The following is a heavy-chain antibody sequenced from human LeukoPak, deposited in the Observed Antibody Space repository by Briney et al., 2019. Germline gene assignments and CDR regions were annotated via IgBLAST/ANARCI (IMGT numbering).Heavy chain of an antibody. D-gene: IGHD3-3*01. CDR3: ARGTYYDFWSAPWDY. J-gene: IGHJ4*02. Sequence: PSETLSLTCAVSGYSISSGYYWGWIRPPPGKGLEWIGSIYHSGSTYYNPSLKSRFTISVDTSKNQFSLKLSSVTAADTAVYYCARGTYYDFWSAPWDYWGQGTLVTVSS. CDR2: IYHSGST. V-gene: IGHV4-38-2*01. CDR1: GYSISSGYY.